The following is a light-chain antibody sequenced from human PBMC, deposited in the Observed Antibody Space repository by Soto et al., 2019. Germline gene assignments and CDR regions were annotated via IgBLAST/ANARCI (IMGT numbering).Light chain of an antibody. Sequence: QLVLTQSPSASASLGASVKLTCTLSSGHSSYAIAWHQQQTQKGPRYLMKLNSDGSHNKGDGIPDRFSGSSSGAERYLTISSLQSEDEADYYCQTWDTGIRVFGGGTKVTVL. CDR1: SGHSSYA. J-gene: IGLJ3*02. V-gene: IGLV4-69*01. CDR3: QTWDTGIRV. CDR2: LNSDGSH.